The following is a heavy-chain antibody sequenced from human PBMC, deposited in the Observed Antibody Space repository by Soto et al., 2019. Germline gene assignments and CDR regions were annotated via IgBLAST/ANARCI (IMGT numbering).Heavy chain of an antibody. J-gene: IGHJ3*02. V-gene: IGHV3-74*01. D-gene: IGHD3-16*01. CDR1: GFSLGIYW. CDR3: AREGGLLRWADDAFDI. CDR2: INNDGSST. Sequence: EVQLVESGGGLVQPGGSLRLSCAASGFSLGIYWMHWVRQAPGKGLEWVSRINNDGSSTVYADSVKGRFTISRDNAKSTLFLQMDSLRVEDSAVYYCAREGGLLRWADDAFDIWGQGTLVTVSS.